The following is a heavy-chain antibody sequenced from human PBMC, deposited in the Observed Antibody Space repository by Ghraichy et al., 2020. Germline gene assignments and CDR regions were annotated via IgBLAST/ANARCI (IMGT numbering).Heavy chain of an antibody. V-gene: IGHV4-39*01. CDR2: IYYSGST. J-gene: IGHJ4*02. D-gene: IGHD2-2*02. CDR3: ARLSSNTWYFDY. CDR1: GGSISSDTYY. Sequence: SQTLSLTCTVSGGSISSDTYYWGWVRQPPGKELEWIGSIYYSGSTYYNPSLKSRVTISVDTSKNQFSLRLTSVTAADTALYYCARLSSNTWYFDYWGRGTLVTVSS.